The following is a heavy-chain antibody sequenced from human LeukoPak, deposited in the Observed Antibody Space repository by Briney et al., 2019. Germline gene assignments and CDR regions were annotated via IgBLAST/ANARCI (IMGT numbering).Heavy chain of an antibody. CDR3: ARDLRGRGWYFDL. CDR1: GFTFSSYE. D-gene: IGHD3-10*01. CDR2: IFVSGNTA. Sequence: GGSLRLPCAASGFTFSSYEMTWVRQAPGKGLEWVSHIFVSGNTAYYADSVKGRFTISRDDAKNSLYLQMNSLRAEDTAVYYCARDLRGRGWYFDLWGRGTLVTVSS. V-gene: IGHV3-48*03. J-gene: IGHJ2*01.